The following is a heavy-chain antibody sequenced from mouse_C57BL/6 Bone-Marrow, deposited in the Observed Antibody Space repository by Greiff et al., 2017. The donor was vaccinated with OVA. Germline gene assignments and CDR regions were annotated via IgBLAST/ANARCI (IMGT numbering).Heavy chain of an antibody. J-gene: IGHJ2*01. V-gene: IGHV1-64*01. CDR3: AVVATDRYYFDY. CDR1: GYTFTSYW. D-gene: IGHD1-1*01. Sequence: QVQLQQPGAELVKPGASVKLSCKASGYTFTSYWMHWVKQRPGQGLEWIGMIHPNSGSTNYNEKFKSKATLTVDKSSSTAYMQLSSLTSEDSAVDYCAVVATDRYYFDYWGQGTTLTVSS. CDR2: IHPNSGST.